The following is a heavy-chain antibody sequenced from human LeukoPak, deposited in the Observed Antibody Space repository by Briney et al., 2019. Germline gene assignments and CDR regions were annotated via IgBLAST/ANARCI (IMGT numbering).Heavy chain of an antibody. Sequence: PSETLSLTCTVSGGSISSYYWSWIRQPAGKGLVWLGRIYTSGSTNYHPSLKSRVTMSVDTSKNQFSLKLSSVTAACTAVYYCASLHCSSTSCYNNWFDPWGQGTLVTVSS. CDR3: ASLHCSSTSCYNNWFDP. V-gene: IGHV4-4*07. D-gene: IGHD2-2*02. CDR2: IYTSGST. CDR1: GGSISSYY. J-gene: IGHJ5*02.